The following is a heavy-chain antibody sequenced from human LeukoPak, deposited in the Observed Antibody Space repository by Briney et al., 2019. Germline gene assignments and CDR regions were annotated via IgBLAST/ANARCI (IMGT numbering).Heavy chain of an antibody. V-gene: IGHV4-30-4*01. CDR3: AREEVVVVPAVKNWFDP. CDR2: IYYSGST. D-gene: IGHD2-2*01. J-gene: IGHJ5*02. Sequence: SETLSLTCTVSGGSISSGDYYWSWIRQPPGKGLEWIGYIYYSGSTYYNPSLKSRVTISVDTSKNQFSLKLSSVTAADTAAYYCAREEVVVVPAVKNWFDPWGQGTLVTVSS. CDR1: GGSISSGDYY.